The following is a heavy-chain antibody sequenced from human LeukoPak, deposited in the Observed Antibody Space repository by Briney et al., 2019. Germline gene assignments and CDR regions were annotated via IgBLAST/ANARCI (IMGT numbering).Heavy chain of an antibody. V-gene: IGHV3-53*01. CDR2: IYSGGST. CDR3: ARESYDSSGWEALVI. Sequence: PGGSPRLSCAASGFTASSNYMSCVRQAPGKGLEWVSVIYSGGSTYYADSVKGRFTISRDNSKNTLYLQMNSLRAEDTAVYYCARESYDSSGWEALVIWGQGTMVTVSS. CDR1: GFTASSNY. J-gene: IGHJ3*02. D-gene: IGHD3-22*01.